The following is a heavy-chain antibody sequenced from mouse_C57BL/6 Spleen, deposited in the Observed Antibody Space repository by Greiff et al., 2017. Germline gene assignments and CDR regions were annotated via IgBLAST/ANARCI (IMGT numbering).Heavy chain of an antibody. CDR2: INPSTGGT. J-gene: IGHJ4*01. V-gene: IGHV1-42*01. CDR3: ARRGYYYGSSYAMDY. CDR1: GYSFTGYY. Sequence: EVQRVESGPELVKPGASVKISCKASGYSFTGYYMNWVKQSPEKSLEWIGEINPSTGGTTYNQKFKAKATLTVDKSSSTAYMQLKSLTSEDSAVYYCARRGYYYGSSYAMDYWGQGTSVTVSS. D-gene: IGHD1-1*01.